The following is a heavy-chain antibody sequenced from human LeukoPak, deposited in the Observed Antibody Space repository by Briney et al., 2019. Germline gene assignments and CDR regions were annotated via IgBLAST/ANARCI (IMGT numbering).Heavy chain of an antibody. V-gene: IGHV1-69*13. CDR2: IIPIFGTA. J-gene: IGHJ6*02. CDR1: GGTFSSYA. Sequence: ASVKVSCKASGGTFSSYAISWVRQAPGQGLEWMGGIIPIFGTANYAQKFQGRVTITADESTSTAYMELSSLRSEDTAVYYCARTRVVPAAMADYYYGMDVWGQGTTVTVSS. D-gene: IGHD2-2*01. CDR3: ARTRVVPAAMADYYYGMDV.